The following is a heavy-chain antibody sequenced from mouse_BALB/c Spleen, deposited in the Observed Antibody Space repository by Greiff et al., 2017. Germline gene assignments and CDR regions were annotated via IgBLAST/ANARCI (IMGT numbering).Heavy chain of an antibody. CDR3: ARSGNYGVWFAY. J-gene: IGHJ3*01. Sequence: QVQLQQSGAELVKPGASVTISCKATGYTFTSYCIEWVKQRPGHGLEWIGEILPESGSTNYNQKFKGKATFTADTSSNTAYMQLSSLTSEDSAVYYCARSGNYGVWFAYWGQGTLVTVSA. CDR2: ILPESGST. D-gene: IGHD2-1*01. CDR1: GYTFTSYC. V-gene: IGHV1-9*01.